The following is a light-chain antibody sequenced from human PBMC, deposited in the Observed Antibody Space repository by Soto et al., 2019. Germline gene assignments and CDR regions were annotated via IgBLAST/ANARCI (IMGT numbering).Light chain of an antibody. CDR3: QQYGRSPPDT. V-gene: IGKV3-20*01. CDR1: QTVSNNY. J-gene: IGKJ2*01. Sequence: EVVLTQSPGTLSLSPGERATLSCRASQTVSNNYLAWYQQKPGQAPRLLIFGASDRATGIRDRFRGSGSGKDITLTISRMEAEDCAVYNGQQYGRSPPDTCGQGTNLEIK. CDR2: GAS.